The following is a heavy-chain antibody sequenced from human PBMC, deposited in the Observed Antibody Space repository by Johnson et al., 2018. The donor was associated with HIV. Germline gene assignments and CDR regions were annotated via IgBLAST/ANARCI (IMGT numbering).Heavy chain of an antibody. J-gene: IGHJ3*02. CDR1: GFTFSNYG. Sequence: QVQLVESGGGLVKPGGSLRLSCAASGFTFSNYGMHWVRQAPGQGLEWVAVISYDGSNKYYADSVKGRFTISRDNSKNTLYLQMNSLRAEDTAVYYCASGQDGGNSVGAPDVFDIGGQGTLVTVAS. CDR3: ASGQDGGNSVGAPDVFDI. V-gene: IGHV3-30*03. CDR2: ISYDGSNK. D-gene: IGHD4-23*01.